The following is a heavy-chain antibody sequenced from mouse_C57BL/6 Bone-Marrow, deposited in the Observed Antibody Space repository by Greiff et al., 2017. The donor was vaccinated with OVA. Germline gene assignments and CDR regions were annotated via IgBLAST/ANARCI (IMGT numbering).Heavy chain of an antibody. CDR1: GYAFTNYL. CDR3: ARGDFYAMGY. CDR2: INPGSGGT. V-gene: IGHV1-54*01. D-gene: IGHD3-3*01. Sequence: QVQLQQSGAELVRPGPSVKVSCKASGYAFTNYLIEWVKQRPGQGLEWIGVINPGSGGTNYNEKFKGKATLTADKSSSNAYMQLSSLTSEDSAVYFCARGDFYAMGYWGQGTSVTVSS. J-gene: IGHJ4*01.